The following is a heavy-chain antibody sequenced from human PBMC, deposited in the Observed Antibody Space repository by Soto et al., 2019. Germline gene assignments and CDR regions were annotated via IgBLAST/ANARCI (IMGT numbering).Heavy chain of an antibody. D-gene: IGHD3-3*01. Sequence: LRLSCAVSGFTFNDYAMSWVRQAPGKGLEWVSTISGSLGSAYYAASVEGRFTISGDNSNNTLYLQMNSLRVEDTATYYCAKDSRLPGFGLLIHAFDIWGHGAMVTVSS. V-gene: IGHV3-23*01. CDR2: ISGSLGSA. CDR1: GFTFNDYA. J-gene: IGHJ3*02. CDR3: AKDSRLPGFGLLIHAFDI.